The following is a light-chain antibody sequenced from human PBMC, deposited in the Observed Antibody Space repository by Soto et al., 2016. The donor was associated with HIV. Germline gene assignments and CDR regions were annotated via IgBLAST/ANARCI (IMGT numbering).Light chain of an antibody. J-gene: IGKJ4*01. V-gene: IGKV1-5*03. CDR3: QQYNSYSTT. CDR1: QSISTW. CDR2: KAS. Sequence: DIQMTQSPSTLSASVGDRVTITCRASQSISTWLAWYQQKPGKAPKLLIYKASSLESGVPSRFSGSGSGTEFTLTISSLQPDDLATYYYQQYNSYSTTFGGGTKVEIK.